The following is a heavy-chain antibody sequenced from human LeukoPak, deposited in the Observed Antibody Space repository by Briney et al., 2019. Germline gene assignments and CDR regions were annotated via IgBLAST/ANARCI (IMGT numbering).Heavy chain of an antibody. J-gene: IGHJ6*03. CDR1: GGSISSYY. Sequence: SETLSLTCTVSGGSISSYYWSWIRQPPGKGLEWIGRIYTSGSTNYNPSLKSRVTMSVDTSKNQFSLKLSSVTAADTAVYYCAREANIYDSSGYYYYYYYMDVWGKGTTVTISS. CDR2: IYTSGST. V-gene: IGHV4-4*07. CDR3: AREANIYDSSGYYYYYYYMDV. D-gene: IGHD3-22*01.